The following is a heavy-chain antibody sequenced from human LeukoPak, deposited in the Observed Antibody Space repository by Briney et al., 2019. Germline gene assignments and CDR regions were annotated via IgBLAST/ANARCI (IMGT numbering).Heavy chain of an antibody. J-gene: IGHJ3*02. CDR3: AKGCWNWGAFDI. D-gene: IGHD1-7*01. CDR1: GFTFSSYG. CDR2: ISYDGSNK. V-gene: IGHV3-30*18. Sequence: GGSLRLSCAASGFTFSSYGMHWIRQAPGKGLEGVAVISYDGSNKYYADSVKGRFTISRDNSKNTLYLQMNSPRAEDTAVYYCAKGCWNWGAFDIWGQGTMVTVSS.